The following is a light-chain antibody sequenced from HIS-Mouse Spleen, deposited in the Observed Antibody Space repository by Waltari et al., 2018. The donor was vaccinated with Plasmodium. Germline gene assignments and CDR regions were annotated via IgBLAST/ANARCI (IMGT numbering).Light chain of an antibody. CDR2: AAS. Sequence: AIQMTQSPSSLSASVGDRVTITCRTSQGIRNDLGWYQQKPGKAPKLLISAASSLQSGVPSRFSGSGSGTDFTLTISSLQPEDFATYYCLQEYNYPYTFGQGTKLEIK. CDR1: QGIRND. V-gene: IGKV1-6*01. CDR3: LQEYNYPYT. J-gene: IGKJ2*01.